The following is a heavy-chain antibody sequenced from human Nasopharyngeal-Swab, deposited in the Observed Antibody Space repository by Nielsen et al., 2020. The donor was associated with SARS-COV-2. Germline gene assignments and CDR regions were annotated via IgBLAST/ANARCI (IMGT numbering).Heavy chain of an antibody. CDR1: RFTFSSYW. CDR2: VKSDGSSP. J-gene: IGHJ4*02. Sequence: GESLKISCAASRFTFSSYWMHWVRQAPGKGLVWVSRVKSDGSSPGYADSVKGRFTVSRDNAKNTLYLQLNSLTADDSAMYYCARGGAAGLYYFDSWGRGTLVTVSS. D-gene: IGHD6-13*01. CDR3: ARGGAAGLYYFDS. V-gene: IGHV3-74*01.